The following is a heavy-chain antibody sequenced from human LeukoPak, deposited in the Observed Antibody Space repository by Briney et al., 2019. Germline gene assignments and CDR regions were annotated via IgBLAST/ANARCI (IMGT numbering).Heavy chain of an antibody. D-gene: IGHD6-13*01. V-gene: IGHV6-1*01. CDR3: ARGGYSSSWYPYYFDY. CDR2: TYYRSKCYN. CDR1: GDSVSSNSAD. Sequence: SQTLSLTCAISGDSVSSNSADWDWIRQSPSRGREWLGRTYYRSKCYNDYAVFVKSRITINPETSKYQFSHQLNAVTLEDTDVYFCARGGYSSSWYPYYFDYWGQGTLVTVSS. J-gene: IGHJ4*02.